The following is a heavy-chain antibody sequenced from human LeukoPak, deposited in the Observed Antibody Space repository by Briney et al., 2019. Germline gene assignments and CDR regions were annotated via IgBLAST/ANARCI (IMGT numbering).Heavy chain of an antibody. D-gene: IGHD3-10*01. V-gene: IGHV1-2*02. CDR3: ARDLSFYDSGSYFFDY. Sequence: ASVKVSCKASGDTFTGYYIHWVRQAPGQGLEWMGWINPKSGGTNYAQKFQGRVTMTRDTSINTAYMELSRLTSDDTAVYYCARDLSFYDSGSYFFDYWGQGTLVTVSP. CDR1: GDTFTGYY. CDR2: INPKSGGT. J-gene: IGHJ4*02.